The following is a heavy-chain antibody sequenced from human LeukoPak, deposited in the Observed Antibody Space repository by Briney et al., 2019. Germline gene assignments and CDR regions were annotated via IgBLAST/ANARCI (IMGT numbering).Heavy chain of an antibody. CDR1: GFTFSSYW. J-gene: IGHJ4*02. CDR2: INNDGSGT. D-gene: IGHD3-22*01. V-gene: IGHV3-74*01. Sequence: PGGSLRLSSAAPGFTFSSYWMHWVRQAPGKGLVWGSRINNDGSGTAYADSVKGRFTISRDNAKSTLYLHMNSLRDEDTAVYYCAREGPGSSGYYSDYWGQGTLVTVSS. CDR3: AREGPGSSGYYSDY.